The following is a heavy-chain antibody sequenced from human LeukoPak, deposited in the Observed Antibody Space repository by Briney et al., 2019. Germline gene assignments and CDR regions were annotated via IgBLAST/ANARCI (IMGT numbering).Heavy chain of an antibody. CDR3: ARGFDSKSTYFDY. CDR1: GGSISNYY. D-gene: IGHD5-12*01. V-gene: IGHV4-59*01. J-gene: IGHJ4*02. Sequence: NPSETLSLTCTVSGGSISNYYWNWLRQPPGKGLEWIGYIYYSGSTNYNPSLKGRVTMSLDTSKNQFSLRLTSVTAADTAVYYCARGFDSKSTYFDYWGQGTLVTVSS. CDR2: IYYSGST.